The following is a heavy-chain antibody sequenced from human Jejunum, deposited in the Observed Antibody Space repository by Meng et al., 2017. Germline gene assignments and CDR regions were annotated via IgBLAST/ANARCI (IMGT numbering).Heavy chain of an antibody. CDR2: MNPNSGNT. CDR1: GGTFNTYA. J-gene: IGHJ1*01. V-gene: IGHV1-8*02. D-gene: IGHD2-8*01. Sequence: QGQLVQSGAEVKRPGSSVKVSCKTSGGTFNTYAISWVRQAPGQGLEWMGWMNPNSGNTDYAPKFQGRVTMTRDTSISTAYMELSSLRSEDTAVYYCATNTYDSTNYWAYWGQGTLVTVSS. CDR3: ATNTYDSTNYWAY.